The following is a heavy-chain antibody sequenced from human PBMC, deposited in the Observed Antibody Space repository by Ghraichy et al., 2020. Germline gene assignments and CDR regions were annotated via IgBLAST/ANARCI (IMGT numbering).Heavy chain of an antibody. J-gene: IGHJ4*02. CDR3: ARGVRSITMIVVVITEYYFDY. D-gene: IGHD3-22*01. Sequence: SQTLSLTCAVYGGSFSGYYWSWIRQPPGKGLEWIGEINHSGSTNYNPSLKSRVTISVDTSKNQFSLKLSSVTAADTAVYYCARGVRSITMIVVVITEYYFDYWGQGTLVTVSS. CDR2: INHSGST. CDR1: GGSFSGYY. V-gene: IGHV4-34*01.